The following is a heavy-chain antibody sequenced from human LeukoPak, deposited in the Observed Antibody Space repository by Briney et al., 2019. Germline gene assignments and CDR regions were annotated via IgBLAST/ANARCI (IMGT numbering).Heavy chain of an antibody. CDR2: ISGSGCGT. CDR1: GFTFSSYA. V-gene: IGHV3-23*01. J-gene: IGHJ4*02. D-gene: IGHD2-8*01. Sequence: GGSLRLSCASSGFTFSSYAMTWVRQAPGNGLEWVSGISGSGCGTDYANSLKGRFTIPRDKSKNTLYLQMNSLRAEDTVVYYCAKHAVGYCTNGICYERGYYFDYWGQGTLVTVSS. CDR3: AKHAVGYCTNGICYERGYYFDY.